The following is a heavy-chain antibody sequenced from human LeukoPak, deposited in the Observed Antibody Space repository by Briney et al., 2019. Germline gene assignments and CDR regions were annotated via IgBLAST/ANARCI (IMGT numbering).Heavy chain of an antibody. Sequence: RASVKVSCKASGGTFSSYAISWVRQAPGQGLEWMGGIIPIFGTANYAQKFQGRVTITTDESTSTAYMELSSLRSEDTAVYYCARGPTMVRGVIQYYYYYMDVWGKGTTVTVSS. CDR1: GGTFSSYA. CDR3: ARGPTMVRGVIQYYYYYMDV. J-gene: IGHJ6*03. D-gene: IGHD3-10*01. CDR2: IIPIFGTA. V-gene: IGHV1-69*05.